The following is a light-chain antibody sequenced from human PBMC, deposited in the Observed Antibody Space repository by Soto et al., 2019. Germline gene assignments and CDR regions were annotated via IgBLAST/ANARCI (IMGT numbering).Light chain of an antibody. CDR1: NSNIGSNT. J-gene: IGLJ3*02. V-gene: IGLV1-44*01. Sequence: QSVLTQPPSASRTPGQRVTISCSGSNSNIGSNTVNWYQQLPGTAPKLLIYSNNQRPSGVPDRFSGSKSGTSASLAISGLQSEDEADYYCAAWDDSLIAFGVFGGGTKLTVL. CDR2: SNN. CDR3: AAWDDSLIAFGV.